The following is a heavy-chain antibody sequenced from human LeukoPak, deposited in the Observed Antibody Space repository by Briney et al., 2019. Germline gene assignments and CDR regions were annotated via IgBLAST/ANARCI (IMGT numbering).Heavy chain of an antibody. Sequence: GGSLRLSCAASGFSVSSNYMSWVRQAPGKGLEWVSVLYYGVSTFCKDSVRGRFTTSGDKFKNTVYLQMNSLRAEDTAVYYCARGRQNYGDYPYWGQGTLVTVSS. J-gene: IGHJ4*02. D-gene: IGHD4-17*01. CDR3: ARGRQNYGDYPY. CDR2: LYYGVST. CDR1: GFSVSSNY. V-gene: IGHV3-53*01.